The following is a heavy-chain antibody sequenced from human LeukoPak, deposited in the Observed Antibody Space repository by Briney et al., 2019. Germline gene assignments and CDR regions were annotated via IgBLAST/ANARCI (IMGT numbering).Heavy chain of an antibody. CDR2: IYWDDDK. CDR3: THTTSSSSGNYFDY. CDR1: GFSLSTSGVG. J-gene: IGHJ4*02. D-gene: IGHD6-6*01. V-gene: IGHV2-5*02. Sequence: QITLKESGPTLVKPTQTLTMTCTFSGFSLSTSGVGVGWIRQPPGNALEWLALIYWDDDKRYSPSLKSRLTITKDTSKNQVVLTMTNMDPVDTATYYCTHTTSSSSGNYFDYWGQGTLVTVSS.